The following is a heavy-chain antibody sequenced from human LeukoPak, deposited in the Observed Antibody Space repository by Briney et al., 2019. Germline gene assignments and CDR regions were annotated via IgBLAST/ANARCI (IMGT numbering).Heavy chain of an antibody. CDR3: ARDLEYYDSSGSLDY. CDR1: GFTFSSYG. D-gene: IGHD3-22*01. Sequence: GRSLRLSCAASGFTFSSYGMHWVRQAPGKGLEWVAVIWYDGSNKYYADSVKGRFTISRDSSKNTLYLQMNSLRAEDTAVYYCARDLEYYDSSGSLDYWGQGTLVTVSS. V-gene: IGHV3-33*01. J-gene: IGHJ4*02. CDR2: IWYDGSNK.